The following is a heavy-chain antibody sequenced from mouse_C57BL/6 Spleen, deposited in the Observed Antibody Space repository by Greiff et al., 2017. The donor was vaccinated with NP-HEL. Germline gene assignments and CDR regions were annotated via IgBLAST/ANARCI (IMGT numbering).Heavy chain of an antibody. V-gene: IGHV1-80*01. J-gene: IGHJ4*01. CDR1: GYAFSNYW. CDR2: IYPGDGDT. D-gene: IGHD2-5*01. CDR3: ARGDYSNYGAMDY. Sequence: VQLQQSGAELVKPGASVKISCKASGYAFSNYWMNWVKQRPGKGLEWIGQIYPGDGDTNYNGKFKGKATLTADKSSSTAYMQLSSLTSEDSAVYFDARGDYSNYGAMDYWGQGTSVTVSS.